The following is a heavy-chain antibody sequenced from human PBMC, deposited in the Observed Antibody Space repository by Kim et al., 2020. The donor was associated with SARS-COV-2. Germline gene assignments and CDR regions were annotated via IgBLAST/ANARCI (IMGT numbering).Heavy chain of an antibody. CDR3: AREYEVVVVAAPGWFDP. J-gene: IGHJ5*02. Sequence: GGSLRLSCAASGFTFSSYAMHWVRQAPGKGLEWVAVISYDGSNKYYADSVKGRFTISRDNSKNTLYLQMNSLRAEDTAVYYCAREYEVVVVAAPGWFDPWGQGTLVTVSS. V-gene: IGHV3-30*04. D-gene: IGHD2-15*01. CDR2: ISYDGSNK. CDR1: GFTFSSYA.